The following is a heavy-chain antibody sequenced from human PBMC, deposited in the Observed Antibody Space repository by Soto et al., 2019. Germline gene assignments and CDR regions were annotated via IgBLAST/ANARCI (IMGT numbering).Heavy chain of an antibody. CDR3: ARIAGNNAFDI. D-gene: IGHD6-13*01. Sequence: WGSLRLSCAASGFTFSSYDMHWVRQAAGKGLEWVSAIGTAGDTYYPGSVKGRFTISRENAKNSLYLQMNSLRAGDTAVYYCARIAGNNAFDIWGQGTMVTVSS. J-gene: IGHJ3*02. CDR1: GFTFSSYD. V-gene: IGHV3-13*01. CDR2: IGTAGDT.